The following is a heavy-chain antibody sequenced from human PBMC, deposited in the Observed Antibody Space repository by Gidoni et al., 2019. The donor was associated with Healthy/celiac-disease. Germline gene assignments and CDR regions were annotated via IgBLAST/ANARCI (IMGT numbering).Heavy chain of an antibody. J-gene: IGHJ4*02. CDR3: ARDEDSGYDRDYYFDY. CDR2: INPSGGST. CDR1: GYTFSSYY. D-gene: IGHD5-12*01. Sequence: QVQLVQSGAEAKKPGDSVKVSCKASGYTFSSYYMHWVRQAPGQGLEWMGIINPSGGSTSYAQKFQGRVTMTRDTSTSTVYMELSSLRSEDTAVYYCARDEDSGYDRDYYFDYWGQGTLVTVSS. V-gene: IGHV1-46*01.